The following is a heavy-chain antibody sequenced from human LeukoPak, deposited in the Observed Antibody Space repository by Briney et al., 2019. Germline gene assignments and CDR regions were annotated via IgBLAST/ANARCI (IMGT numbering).Heavy chain of an antibody. Sequence: ASVKVSCKASGYTFTSYDINWVRQATGQGLEWMGWMNPNSGNTGYAQKFQGRVTMTRNTFISTAYMELSSLRSEDTAVYYCARVPHVLRYFGTMDVWGQGTTVTVSS. CDR3: ARVPHVLRYFGTMDV. CDR2: MNPNSGNT. D-gene: IGHD3-9*01. V-gene: IGHV1-8*01. CDR1: GYTFTSYD. J-gene: IGHJ6*02.